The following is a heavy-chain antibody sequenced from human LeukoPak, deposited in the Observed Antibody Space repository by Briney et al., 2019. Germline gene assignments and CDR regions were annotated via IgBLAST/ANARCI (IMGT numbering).Heavy chain of an antibody. CDR3: AKGLRELRGDAFDI. CDR2: IRGSGGNT. V-gene: IGHV3-23*01. Sequence: GGSLRLSCAASTFTFSSYAMTWVRQAPGKGLEWVSGIRGSGGNTDYADSVKGRFSISRDNSKNTLYLQMNSLRAEDTAVYYCAKGLRELRGDAFDIWGQGTMVTVSS. D-gene: IGHD5-12*01. CDR1: TFTFSSYA. J-gene: IGHJ3*02.